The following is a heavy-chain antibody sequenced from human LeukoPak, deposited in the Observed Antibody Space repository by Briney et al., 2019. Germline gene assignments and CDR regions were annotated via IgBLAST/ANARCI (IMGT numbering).Heavy chain of an antibody. V-gene: IGHV3-23*01. D-gene: IGHD6-19*01. J-gene: IGHJ3*02. CDR3: AKGKTSGWDQDAFDI. CDR2: IIATGGST. CDR1: GFTFSSYA. Sequence: GASLRLSCAAAGFTFSSYAMSWVRQAPGKGLEWVSRIIATGGSTYYADSVKGRFAISRDNSKNTLYLRLNSLRVEDTAVYYCAKGKTSGWDQDAFDIWGQGTMVTVS.